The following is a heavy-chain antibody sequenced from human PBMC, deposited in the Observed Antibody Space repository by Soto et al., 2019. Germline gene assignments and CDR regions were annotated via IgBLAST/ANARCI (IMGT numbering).Heavy chain of an antibody. CDR3: TRADCISTSCHLTP. CDR2: IRSKAYGGTT. Sequence: GGSLRLSCTASGFTFGDYAMSWFRQAPGKGLEWVGFIRSKAYGGTTEYAASVKGRFTISRDDSKSIAYLQMNSLKTEDTAVYYCTRADCISTSCHLTPWGQGTLVTVSS. V-gene: IGHV3-49*03. J-gene: IGHJ5*02. CDR1: GFTFGDYA. D-gene: IGHD2-2*01.